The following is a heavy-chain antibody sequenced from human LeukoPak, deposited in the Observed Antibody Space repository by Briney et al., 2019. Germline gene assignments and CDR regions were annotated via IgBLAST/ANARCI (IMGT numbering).Heavy chain of an antibody. CDR1: GFTFSSYW. V-gene: IGHV3-74*01. Sequence: GGSLRLSCAASGFTFSSYWMPWVRQAPGKGLVWVSRINSDGSSTSYADSVKGRFTISRDNAKNTLYLQMNSLRAEDTAVYYCARGGYYYDSSGPKAYWGQGTLVTVSS. J-gene: IGHJ4*02. CDR3: ARGGYYYDSSGPKAY. CDR2: INSDGSST. D-gene: IGHD3-22*01.